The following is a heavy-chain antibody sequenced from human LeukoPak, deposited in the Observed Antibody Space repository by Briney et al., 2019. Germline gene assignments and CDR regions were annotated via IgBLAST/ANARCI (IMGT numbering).Heavy chain of an antibody. CDR1: GFTFRNYY. CDR3: ARGSPLDY. J-gene: IGHJ4*02. Sequence: GGSLRLSCAASGFTFRNYYMHWVRQAPGKGLEWVAVISLDGNNEYYADSVKGRFSLSRDNSMNTLYLQLNSLRTEDTAMYYCARGSPLDYWGQGTLVTVSS. V-gene: IGHV3-30-3*01. CDR2: ISLDGNNE.